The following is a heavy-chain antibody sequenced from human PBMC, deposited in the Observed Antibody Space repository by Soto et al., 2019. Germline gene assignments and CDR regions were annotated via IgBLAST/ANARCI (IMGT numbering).Heavy chain of an antibody. CDR3: ARGFRSAQDRGWFDP. CDR2: IIPIFGTA. J-gene: IGHJ5*02. V-gene: IGHV1-69*06. D-gene: IGHD3-10*01. Sequence: QVQLVQSGAEVKKPGSSVKVSCKASGGTFSSYAISWVRQAPGQGLEWMGGIIPIFGTANYAQKCQARVTITADTSTSTAYMELSSLRYEDTAVYYCARGFRSAQDRGWFDPWGQGTLVTVSS. CDR1: GGTFSSYA.